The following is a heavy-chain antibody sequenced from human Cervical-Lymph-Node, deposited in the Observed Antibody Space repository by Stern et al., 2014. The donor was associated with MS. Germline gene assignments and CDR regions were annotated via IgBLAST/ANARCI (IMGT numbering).Heavy chain of an antibody. CDR2: TSTTSTYI. CDR1: GFTFSTYS. Sequence: EVQLLESGGGLVKPGGSPRLSCAASGFTFSTYSMNWVRQAPGKGLEWVSSTSTTSTYIYYADSVRGRFTISRDNAENSLYLQLNNLRDEDTAVYYCSRGWSGFDDWGQGTLVTVSS. D-gene: IGHD3-3*01. CDR3: SRGWSGFDD. V-gene: IGHV3-21*01. J-gene: IGHJ4*02.